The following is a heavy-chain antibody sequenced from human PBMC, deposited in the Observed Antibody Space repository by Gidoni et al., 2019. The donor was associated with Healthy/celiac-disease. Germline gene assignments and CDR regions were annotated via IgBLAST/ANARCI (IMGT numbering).Heavy chain of an antibody. V-gene: IGHV3-13*04. CDR1: GFTFSIYD. J-gene: IGHJ2*01. CDR3: ARSIAVAAVNWYFDL. CDR2: IGTAGDT. D-gene: IGHD6-19*01. Sequence: EVQLVESGGGLVQPGGSLRLSCAASGFTFSIYDMHWVRQATGKGLEWVSAIGTAGDTYYPGSVKGRFTISRENAKNSLYLQMNSLRAGDTAVYYCARSIAVAAVNWYFDLWGRGTLVTVSS.